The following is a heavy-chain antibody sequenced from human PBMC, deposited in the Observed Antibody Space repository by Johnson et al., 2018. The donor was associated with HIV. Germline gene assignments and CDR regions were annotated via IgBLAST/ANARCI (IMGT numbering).Heavy chain of an antibody. CDR1: GFTFSSYA. D-gene: IGHD3/OR15-3a*01. CDR3: ARDGRGLDAFDI. V-gene: IGHV3-23*04. Sequence: VQLVESGGGLVQPGGSLRLSCAASGFTFSSYAMSWVRQAPGKGLEWVSAISGSGGSTYYADSVKGRFTISRDNAKNSLYLQMNSLRDVDTAVYYCARDGRGLDAFDIWGQGTMVTVSS. CDR2: ISGSGGST. J-gene: IGHJ3*02.